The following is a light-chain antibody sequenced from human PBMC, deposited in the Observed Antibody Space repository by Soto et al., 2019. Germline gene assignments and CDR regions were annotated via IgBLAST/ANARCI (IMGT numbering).Light chain of an antibody. J-gene: IGKJ1*01. CDR1: QSVSNNY. Sequence: EIVLTQSPGTLSLSPGERATLSCRASQSVSNNYLAWYQQKPGQAPRLLIYGASNRATGIPDRFSGSGSGTDFTLTISRLEPEDFAVYFCQHYGNSLWTFGQGTKVEIK. CDR2: GAS. CDR3: QHYGNSLWT. V-gene: IGKV3-20*01.